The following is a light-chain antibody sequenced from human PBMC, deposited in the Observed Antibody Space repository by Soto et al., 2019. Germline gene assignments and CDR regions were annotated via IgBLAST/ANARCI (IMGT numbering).Light chain of an antibody. Sequence: DIVMTQSPDSLAVSLGERATINCKSSQSVLHSSNNENYLAWYQQKPGQSPKLLIYWASSRESGVPDRFSGSGSGTDFTLTISSLQAEDVAVYYCQQYYSPPVTFGQGTRLEI. CDR3: QQYYSPPVT. V-gene: IGKV4-1*01. CDR2: WAS. J-gene: IGKJ5*01. CDR1: QSVLHSSNNENY.